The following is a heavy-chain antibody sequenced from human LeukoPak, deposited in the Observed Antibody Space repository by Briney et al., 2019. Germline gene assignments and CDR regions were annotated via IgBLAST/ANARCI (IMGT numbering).Heavy chain of an antibody. Sequence: SETLSLTCTVSGGSISGYYWSWIRQPPGKGLEWIGYIYSSGNTNYNPSHKSRVTISIDTSKNQFSLKLTSVTAADTAVYYCAREGTTITHFDYWGQGTLVTVSS. V-gene: IGHV4-59*01. D-gene: IGHD4-11*01. CDR2: IYSSGNT. CDR3: AREGTTITHFDY. J-gene: IGHJ4*02. CDR1: GGSISGYY.